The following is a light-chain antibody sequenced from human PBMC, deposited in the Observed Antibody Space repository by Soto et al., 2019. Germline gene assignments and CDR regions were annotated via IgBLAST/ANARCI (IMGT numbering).Light chain of an antibody. Sequence: SYELTQPPSVSVAPGQTARTTCVGNNIGSKSVHWYQQKPGQAPVVVVYDDTDRPSGIPERFSGSNSGNTATLTISGVEVGDEADYYCQVWDISSDHGVFGGGTKVTVL. CDR2: DDT. J-gene: IGLJ3*02. CDR3: QVWDISSDHGV. V-gene: IGLV3-21*02. CDR1: NIGSKS.